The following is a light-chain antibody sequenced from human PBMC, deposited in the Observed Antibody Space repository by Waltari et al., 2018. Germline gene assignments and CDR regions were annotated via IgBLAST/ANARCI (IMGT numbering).Light chain of an antibody. CDR1: QSVSNN. CDR3: QQYNTWLRT. V-gene: IGKV3-15*01. J-gene: IGKJ1*01. Sequence: EIAMTQSPATLSVSPGERATLSCRASQSVSNNLVWYQQKPGQAPRLLIYDASTRAHYIPARFSVSGSGTEFTLTISSLQSEYSAVYYCQQYNTWLRTFGQGTKVEI. CDR2: DAS.